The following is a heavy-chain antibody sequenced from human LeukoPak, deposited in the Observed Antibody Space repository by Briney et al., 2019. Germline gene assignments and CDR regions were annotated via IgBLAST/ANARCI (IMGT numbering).Heavy chain of an antibody. V-gene: IGHV4-39*07. D-gene: IGHD3-16*02. J-gene: IGHJ6*03. Sequence: PSETLSLTCTVSGGSISSSSYYWGWIRQPPGKGLEWIESIYYSGSTYYNPSLKSRVTISVDTSKNQFSLKLSSVTAADTAVYYCARESSVYYYYMDVWGKGTTVTVSS. CDR1: GGSISSSSYY. CDR2: IYYSGST. CDR3: ARESSVYYYYMDV.